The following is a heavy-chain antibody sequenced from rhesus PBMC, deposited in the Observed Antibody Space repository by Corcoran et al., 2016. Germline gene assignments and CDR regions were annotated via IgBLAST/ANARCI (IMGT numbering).Heavy chain of an antibody. Sequence: QLQESGPGLVKPSETLSLTCAVSGGSISSTYCMWIRQAPGKGLEWVGYIHGSGSNTNYNPSLKSRVTLSVDTSKNQVSLTLTSVSVADTALYYCARVGSRNSYDYWGQGVLVTISS. CDR1: GGSISSTY. J-gene: IGHJ4*01. V-gene: IGHV4S11*01. CDR2: IHGSGSNT. D-gene: IGHD6-25*01. CDR3: ARVGSRNSYDY.